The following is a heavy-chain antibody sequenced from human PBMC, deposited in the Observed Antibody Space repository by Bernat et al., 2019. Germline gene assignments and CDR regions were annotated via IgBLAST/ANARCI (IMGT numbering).Heavy chain of an antibody. V-gene: IGHV3-21*01. CDR3: AKDQGYQLLYHFDY. CDR1: GFTFSSYS. Sequence: EVQLVESGGGLVTPGGSLRLSCAASGFTFSSYSMKWVRQAPGRGLEWVSAISRSSSDIYYAASVKGRFTISRDNSKNTLYLQMNSLRAEDTAVYYCAKDQGYQLLYHFDYWGQGTLVTVSS. D-gene: IGHD2-2*02. J-gene: IGHJ4*02. CDR2: ISRSSSDI.